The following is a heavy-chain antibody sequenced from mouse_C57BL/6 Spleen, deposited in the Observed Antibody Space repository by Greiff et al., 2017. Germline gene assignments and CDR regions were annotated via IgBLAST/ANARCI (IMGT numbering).Heavy chain of an antibody. V-gene: IGHV1-52*01. CDR2: IDPSDSET. Sequence: QVQLQQPGAELVRPGSSVKLSCKASGYTFTSYWMHWVKQRPIQGLEWIGNIDPSDSETHYNQKFKDKATLTVDKSSSTAYMQLSSLTSEDSAVYYCARKGALTGTGTDYFDYWGQGTTLTVSS. D-gene: IGHD4-1*01. CDR1: GYTFTSYW. J-gene: IGHJ2*01. CDR3: ARKGALTGTGTDYFDY.